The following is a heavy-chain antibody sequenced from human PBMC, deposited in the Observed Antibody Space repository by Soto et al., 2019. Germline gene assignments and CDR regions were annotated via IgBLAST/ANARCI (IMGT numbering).Heavy chain of an antibody. D-gene: IGHD2-15*01. CDR2: IYYNGDT. Sequence: SETLSLTCSVSGVSISSNSHYWVWIRQPPGKGLEWIGSIYYNGDTYYNPSLKSRVTISVDTSKNQFSVKLNSVTAADTAVYYCARHQSIVVVTAARAFDIWGQGTMVTVSS. J-gene: IGHJ3*02. CDR3: ARHQSIVVVTAARAFDI. V-gene: IGHV4-39*01. CDR1: GVSISSNSHY.